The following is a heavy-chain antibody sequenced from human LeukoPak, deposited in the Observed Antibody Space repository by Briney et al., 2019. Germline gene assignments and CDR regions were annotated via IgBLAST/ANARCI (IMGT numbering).Heavy chain of an antibody. CDR3: ARDLAVAGKSLEYFQH. V-gene: IGHV4-39*02. J-gene: IGHJ1*01. Sequence: PSETLSLTCTVSGGSIRSSYYYWGWIRQPPGKGLEWIGSIYDSGSTYYNPSLKSRVTISVDTSKNQFSLKLNSVTAADTAVYYCARDLAVAGKSLEYFQHWGQGTLVTVSS. D-gene: IGHD6-19*01. CDR1: GGSIRSSYYY. CDR2: IYDSGST.